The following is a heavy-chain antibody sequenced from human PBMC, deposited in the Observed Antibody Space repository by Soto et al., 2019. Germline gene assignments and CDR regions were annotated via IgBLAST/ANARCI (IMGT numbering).Heavy chain of an antibody. V-gene: IGHV4-59*01. J-gene: IGHJ6*02. D-gene: IGHD2-21*02. CDR3: ARDLWGYCGTDCYPLDV. Sequence: QVQLQESGPGLVKPSETLSLTCTVSGGTISRYYWSWIRQPPGKGLEWIGYMYNTGSTVYNPSFKSRRPISVDTSKNQFPLKLNSVTAADTAVYYCARDLWGYCGTDCYPLDVWGQGTTVTVSS. CDR2: MYNTGST. CDR1: GGTISRYY.